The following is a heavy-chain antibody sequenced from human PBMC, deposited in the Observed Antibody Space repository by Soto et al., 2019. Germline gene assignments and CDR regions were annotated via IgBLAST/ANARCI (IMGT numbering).Heavy chain of an antibody. CDR2: IYYSGST. CDR1: GGSISSSSNY. V-gene: IGHV4-39*01. D-gene: IGHD3-10*01. CDR3: ARSLITMVPDAY. J-gene: IGHJ4*02. Sequence: SETLSLTCTVSGGSISSSSNYWGWIHQPPGKGLEWIGSIYYSGSTYYNPSLKSRVTISVDTSKNQFSLKLNSVTAADTAVYYCARSLITMVPDAYWGQGTLVTVSS.